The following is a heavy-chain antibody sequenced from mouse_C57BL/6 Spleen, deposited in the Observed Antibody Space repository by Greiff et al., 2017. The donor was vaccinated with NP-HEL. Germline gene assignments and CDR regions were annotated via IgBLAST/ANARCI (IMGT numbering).Heavy chain of an antibody. CDR1: GYSITSGYY. V-gene: IGHV3-6*01. D-gene: IGHD2-5*01. CDR3: ARDRSNYDYYAMDY. Sequence: EVKLQESGPGLVKPSQSLSLTCSVTGYSITSGYYWNWIRQFPGNKLEWMGYISYDGSNNYNPSLKNRISITRDTSKNQFFLKLNSVTTEDTATYYCARDRSNYDYYAMDYWGQGTSVTVSS. J-gene: IGHJ4*01. CDR2: ISYDGSN.